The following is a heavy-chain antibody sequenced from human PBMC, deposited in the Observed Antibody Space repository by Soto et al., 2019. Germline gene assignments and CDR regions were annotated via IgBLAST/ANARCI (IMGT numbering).Heavy chain of an antibody. V-gene: IGHV4-31*03. CDR2: IYYSGST. CDR1: GGSISSGGYY. Sequence: QVQLQESGPGLVKPSQTLSLTCTVSGGSISSGGYYWSWIRQHPGKGLEWIGYIYYSGSTYYNPSLTSRVTMPVDPSKNQFSLKLSSVTAADTAVYYCARGVTMVRGVIHTPYFDYWGQGTLVTVSS. D-gene: IGHD3-10*01. J-gene: IGHJ4*02. CDR3: ARGVTMVRGVIHTPYFDY.